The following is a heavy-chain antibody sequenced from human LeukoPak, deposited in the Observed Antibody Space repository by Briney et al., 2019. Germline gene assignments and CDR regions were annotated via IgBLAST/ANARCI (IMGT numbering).Heavy chain of an antibody. J-gene: IGHJ6*02. CDR3: ARHQEGDWALYYYYGMDV. CDR2: IIPIFGIA. CDR1: GGTFSSYA. Sequence: SVKVSCKASGGTFSSYAISWVRQAPGQGLEWMGRIIPIFGIANYAQKFQGRVTITADKSTSTAYMELSSLRSEDTAVYYCARHQEGDWALYYYYGMDVWGQGTTVTVSS. V-gene: IGHV1-69*04. D-gene: IGHD3-9*01.